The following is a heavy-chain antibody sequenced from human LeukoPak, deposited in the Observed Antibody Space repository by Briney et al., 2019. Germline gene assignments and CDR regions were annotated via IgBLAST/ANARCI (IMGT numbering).Heavy chain of an antibody. Sequence: SETLSLTCTVSGDSISSYYWSWIRQPPGKGLEWIGYIYYSGGTNYNPSLKSRVTISVDTSKNQFSLKLSSVTAADTAVYYCARDPNWVFDLWGRGTLVTVTS. CDR3: ARDPNWVFDL. V-gene: IGHV4-59*01. J-gene: IGHJ2*01. D-gene: IGHD1-1*01. CDR1: GDSISSYY. CDR2: IYYSGGT.